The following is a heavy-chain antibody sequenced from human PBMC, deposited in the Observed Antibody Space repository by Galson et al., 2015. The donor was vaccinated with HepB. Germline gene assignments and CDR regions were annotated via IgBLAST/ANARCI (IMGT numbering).Heavy chain of an antibody. CDR2: ISSSSSYI. CDR1: GFTFSSYS. CDR3: ASPERVRGVADNWFDP. D-gene: IGHD3-10*01. J-gene: IGHJ5*02. V-gene: IGHV3-21*01. Sequence: LRLSCAASGFTFSSYSMNWVRQAPGKGLEWVSSISSSSSYIYYADSVKGRSTISRDNAKNSLYLQMNSLRAEDTAVYYCASPERVRGVADNWFDPWGQGTLDTVSS.